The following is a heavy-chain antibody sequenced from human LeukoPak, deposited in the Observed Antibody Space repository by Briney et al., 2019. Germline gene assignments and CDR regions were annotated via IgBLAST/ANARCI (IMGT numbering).Heavy chain of an antibody. CDR2: ISSSSSYI. CDR1: GFTFSSYS. V-gene: IGHV3-21*01. CDR3: ARGSGSYRDINWFDP. Sequence: AGGSLRLSCAASGFTFSSYSMNWVRQAPGKGLEWVSSISSSSSYIYYADSVKGRFTISRDNAKNSLYLQMNSLRAGDTAVYYCARGSGSYRDINWFDPWGQGTLVTVSS. J-gene: IGHJ5*02. D-gene: IGHD3-10*01.